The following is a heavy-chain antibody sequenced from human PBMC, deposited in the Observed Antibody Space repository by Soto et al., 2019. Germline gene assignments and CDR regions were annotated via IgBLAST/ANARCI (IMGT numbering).Heavy chain of an antibody. J-gene: IGHJ4*02. Sequence: EASVKVSCKASGGTFSSYAISWVRQAPGQGLEWVGGIIPIFGTANYAQKFQGRVTITADESTSTAYMELSSLRSEDTAVYYCARSAGYCSGGSCYPCDYWGQGXLVTVSS. V-gene: IGHV1-69*13. CDR3: ARSAGYCSGGSCYPCDY. CDR1: GGTFSSYA. CDR2: IIPIFGTA. D-gene: IGHD2-15*01.